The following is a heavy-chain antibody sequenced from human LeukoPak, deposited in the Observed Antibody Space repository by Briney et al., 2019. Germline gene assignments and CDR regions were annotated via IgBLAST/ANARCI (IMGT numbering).Heavy chain of an antibody. J-gene: IGHJ4*02. CDR3: ARDLSPVVRASPMGY. CDR2: ITYDGYYK. CDR1: GFTFTNYG. D-gene: IGHD3-10*01. V-gene: IGHV3-30*03. Sequence: GGSLRLCCAASGFTFTNYGMHWVRQAPGKGLEWVALITYDGYYKYYSDSVKGRFTISSDTSKNTLYLQMNSLRAEDTTVYYCARDLSPVVRASPMGYWGQGTPVTVSS.